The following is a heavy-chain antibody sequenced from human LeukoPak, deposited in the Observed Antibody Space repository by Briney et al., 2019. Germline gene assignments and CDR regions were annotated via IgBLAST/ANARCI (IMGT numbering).Heavy chain of an antibody. CDR1: GFTFSSYG. D-gene: IGHD5-12*01. V-gene: IGHV3-30*02. Sequence: GGSLGLSCAASGFTFSSYGMHWVRQAPGKGLEWVAFIRYDGSNKYYADSVKGRFTISRDNSKNTLYLQMKSLRAEDTAVYYCAKGGGYEAQYYYYYLDVWGKGTTVTISS. CDR2: IRYDGSNK. J-gene: IGHJ6*03. CDR3: AKGGGYEAQYYYYYLDV.